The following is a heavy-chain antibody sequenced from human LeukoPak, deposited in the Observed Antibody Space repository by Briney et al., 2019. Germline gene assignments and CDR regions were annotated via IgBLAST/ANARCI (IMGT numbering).Heavy chain of an antibody. CDR1: GGYFSGYY. D-gene: IGHD6-19*01. J-gene: IGHJ4*02. CDR2: INHSGST. Sequence: SETLSLTCAVYGGYFSGYYWSWIRQPPGKGLEWIGEINHSGSTNYNPSLKSRVTISVDTSKNQFSLKLSSVTAADTAVYYCARGRAVAGPTDYWGQGTLVTVSS. V-gene: IGHV4-34*01. CDR3: ARGRAVAGPTDY.